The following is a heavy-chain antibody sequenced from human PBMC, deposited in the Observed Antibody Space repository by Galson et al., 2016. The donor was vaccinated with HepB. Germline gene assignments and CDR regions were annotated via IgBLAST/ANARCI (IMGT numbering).Heavy chain of an antibody. J-gene: IGHJ4*02. CDR2: GYGGGGGP. CDR3: ARCERYGSGWYGKNDY. Sequence: SLRLSCAASGFSFSNYDMYWVRQAPGKGLEWVSAGYGGGGGPHYADSVTGRFTMSRDISRNTLYLQMNSLRAEDTAVYYCARCERYGSGWYGKNDYWGQGTLVTVSS. V-gene: IGHV3-23*01. D-gene: IGHD6-13*01. CDR1: GFSFSNYD.